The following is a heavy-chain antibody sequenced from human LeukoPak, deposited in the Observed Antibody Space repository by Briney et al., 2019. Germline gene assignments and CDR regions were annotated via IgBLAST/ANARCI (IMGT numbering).Heavy chain of an antibody. CDR1: GGTFSSYA. Sequence: ASVKVSCKASGGTFSSYAISWVRQAPGQGLEWMGGIIPIFGTANYAQKFQGRVTITADKSTSTAYMELSSLRSEDTAVYYCNGIAAPGGNWFDPWGQGTLVTVSS. CDR2: IIPIFGTA. V-gene: IGHV1-69*06. D-gene: IGHD6-13*01. J-gene: IGHJ5*02. CDR3: NGIAAPGGNWFDP.